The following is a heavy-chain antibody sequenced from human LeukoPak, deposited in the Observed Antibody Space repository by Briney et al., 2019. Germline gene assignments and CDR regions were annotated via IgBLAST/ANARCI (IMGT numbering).Heavy chain of an antibody. D-gene: IGHD1-20*01. Sequence: ASVKVSCKASGYTFTGYYMHWVRQAPGQGLEWMGWINPNSGGTNYAQKFQGRVTMTRDTSISTAYMELSRLRSDDTAVYYCARVNWNDLYNWFDPWGQGTLVTVSS. CDR3: ARVNWNDLYNWFDP. CDR1: GYTFTGYY. V-gene: IGHV1-2*02. CDR2: INPNSGGT. J-gene: IGHJ5*02.